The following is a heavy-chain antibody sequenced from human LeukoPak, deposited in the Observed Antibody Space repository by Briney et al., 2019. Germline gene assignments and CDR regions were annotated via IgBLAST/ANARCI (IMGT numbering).Heavy chain of an antibody. Sequence: PGRTLRLSCAASGFTFSDYSMNWVREAPGEGLEWLSYITSTSDTIYYAGSVKGRFTISRDNSKNTLYLQMNSLRAEDTGVYYGALRVAVAAGVPRSGAFDIWGQGTMVTVSS. J-gene: IGHJ3*02. V-gene: IGHV3-48*01. CDR2: ITSTSDTI. CDR3: ALRVAVAAGVPRSGAFDI. CDR1: GFTFSDYS. D-gene: IGHD6-19*01.